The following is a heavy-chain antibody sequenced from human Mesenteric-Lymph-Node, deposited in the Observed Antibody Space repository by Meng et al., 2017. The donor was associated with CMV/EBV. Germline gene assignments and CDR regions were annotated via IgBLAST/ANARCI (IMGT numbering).Heavy chain of an antibody. V-gene: IGHV3-30*02. Sequence: GESLKISCAASGFTFSSYAMSWVRQAPGKGLEWVAFIQYDGDNKYFADSVKGRFTISRDNFKNTLYLQMDSLRTEDTAIYYCAKEARDYCTSSSCFIDFWGQGTLVTVSS. D-gene: IGHD2-2*01. J-gene: IGHJ4*02. CDR3: AKEARDYCTSSSCFIDF. CDR1: GFTFSSYA. CDR2: IQYDGDNK.